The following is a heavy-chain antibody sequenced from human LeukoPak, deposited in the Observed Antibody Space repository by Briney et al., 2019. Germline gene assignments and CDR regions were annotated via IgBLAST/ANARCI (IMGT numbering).Heavy chain of an antibody. CDR2: IIPILGIA. V-gene: IGHV1-69*04. CDR3: ASTIAVAGPVTSPLGY. Sequence: SVNVSCKASGGTFSSYDISWVRQAPGQGLEWMGRIIPILGIANYAQKFQGRVTITADKSTSTAYMELSSLRSEDMAVYYCASTIAVAGPVTSPLGYWGQGTLATVSS. J-gene: IGHJ4*02. CDR1: GGTFSSYD. D-gene: IGHD6-19*01.